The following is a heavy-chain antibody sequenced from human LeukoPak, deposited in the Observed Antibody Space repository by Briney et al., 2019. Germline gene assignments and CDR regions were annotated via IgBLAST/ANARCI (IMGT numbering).Heavy chain of an antibody. J-gene: IGHJ4*02. CDR3: ARDLMGGSYYDY. V-gene: IGHV4-39*02. CDR2: VYYSGSS. CDR1: GGSISSSSYY. D-gene: IGHD2-8*01. Sequence: SETLSLTCTVSGGSISSSSYYWGWIRQPPGKGLEWIGTVYYSGSSSYNPSLKSRVTISVDTSKNQFSLKLNSVTAADTAVYYCARDLMGGSYYDYWGQGTLVTVSA.